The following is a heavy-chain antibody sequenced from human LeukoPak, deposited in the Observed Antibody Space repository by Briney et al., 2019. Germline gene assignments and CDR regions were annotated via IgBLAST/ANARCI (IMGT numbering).Heavy chain of an antibody. V-gene: IGHV5-51*07. Sequence: GESLKISCKGSGYSFTSYWIGWVHQMPGKGLEWMGIIYPGDSDTRYSPSFQGQVTISADKSISTAYLQWSSLKASDTAMYYCATLVRSGGPRFDPWGQGTLVTVSS. CDR1: GYSFTSYW. CDR3: ATLVRSGGPRFDP. CDR2: IYPGDSDT. D-gene: IGHD3-10*01. J-gene: IGHJ5*02.